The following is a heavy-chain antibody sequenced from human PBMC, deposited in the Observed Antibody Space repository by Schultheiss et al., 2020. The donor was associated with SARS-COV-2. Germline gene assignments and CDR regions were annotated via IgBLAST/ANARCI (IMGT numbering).Heavy chain of an antibody. J-gene: IGHJ6*02. CDR2: INPSGGST. Sequence: ASVKVSCKASGYTFTSYYMHWVRQAPGQGLEWMGIINPSGGSTSYAQKFQGRVTMTRDTSASTAYMELSSLRSEDTAVYYCARGGWQWLVRAYYGMDVWGQGTTVTVSS. CDR1: GYTFTSYY. D-gene: IGHD6-19*01. CDR3: ARGGWQWLVRAYYGMDV. V-gene: IGHV1-46*01.